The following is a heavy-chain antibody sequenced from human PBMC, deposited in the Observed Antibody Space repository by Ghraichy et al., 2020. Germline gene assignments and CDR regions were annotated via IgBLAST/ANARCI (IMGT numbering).Heavy chain of an antibody. J-gene: IGHJ6*02. CDR1: GGSFSGYY. V-gene: IGHV4-34*01. Sequence: ETLSLTCAVYGGSFSGYYWSWIRQPPGKGLEWIGEINHSGSTNYNPSLKSRVTISVDTSKNQFSLKLSSVTAADTAVYYCARGREWIQLWLNYYYGMDVWGQGTTVTVSS. CDR2: INHSGST. CDR3: ARGREWIQLWLNYYYGMDV. D-gene: IGHD5-18*01.